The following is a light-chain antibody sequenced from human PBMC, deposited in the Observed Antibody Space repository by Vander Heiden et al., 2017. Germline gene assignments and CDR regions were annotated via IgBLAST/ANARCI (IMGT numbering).Light chain of an antibody. J-gene: IGLJ3*02. Sequence: QSVLTQPPSASGTPGQRVTISCSGSSSNIGSNPVNWYQQLPGTAPKVLIYNNNQRPPGVPDRFSGSKSGTSASLAISGLQSEYEADYYCAAWDDSLNGWVFGGGTKLTVL. CDR1: SSNIGSNP. CDR2: NNN. CDR3: AAWDDSLNGWV. V-gene: IGLV1-44*01.